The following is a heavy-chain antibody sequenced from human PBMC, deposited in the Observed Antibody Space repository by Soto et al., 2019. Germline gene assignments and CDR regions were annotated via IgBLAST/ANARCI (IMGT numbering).Heavy chain of an antibody. V-gene: IGHV1-69*13. D-gene: IGHD5-18*01. J-gene: IGHJ4*02. CDR3: ARGAMANFDY. Sequence: SVKVSCKASGGTFGSQGIAWVRQAPGQGLEWMGGFIAMLGTPTYAKKVQGRATITADESLTSSYLELRSLRSEDTAVYFCARGAMANFDYWGQGTVVTVSS. CDR1: GGTFGSQG. CDR2: FIAMLGTP.